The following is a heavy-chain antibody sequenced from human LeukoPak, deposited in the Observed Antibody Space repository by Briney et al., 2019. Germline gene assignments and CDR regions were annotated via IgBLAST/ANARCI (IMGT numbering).Heavy chain of an antibody. CDR2: IIPIFGTA. CDR1: GGTFSSYA. J-gene: IGHJ6*03. D-gene: IGHD3-22*01. V-gene: IGHV1-69*13. Sequence: GASVKVSCKASGGTFSSYAISWVRQAPGQGLEWMGGIIPIFGTANYAQKFQGRVTITADESTSTAYMELSSLRSEDTAVYYCAATYYYDSSGYPQYYYYMDVWGKGTTVTISS. CDR3: AATYYYDSSGYPQYYYYMDV.